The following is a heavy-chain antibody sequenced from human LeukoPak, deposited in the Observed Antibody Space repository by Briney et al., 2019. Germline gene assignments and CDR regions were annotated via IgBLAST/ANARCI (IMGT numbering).Heavy chain of an antibody. CDR3: AKVRVDAYVSPNDY. J-gene: IGHJ4*02. D-gene: IGHD2-21*01. CDR1: GFTFSSYG. Sequence: GGSLRLSCAASGFTFSSYGMHWVRQAPGKGLEWVALISYDGSNQYYADSVKGRFTISRDNSKNTLYLQMNSLRAEDTAVYYCAKVRVDAYVSPNDYWGQGTLVTVSS. V-gene: IGHV3-30*18. CDR2: ISYDGSNQ.